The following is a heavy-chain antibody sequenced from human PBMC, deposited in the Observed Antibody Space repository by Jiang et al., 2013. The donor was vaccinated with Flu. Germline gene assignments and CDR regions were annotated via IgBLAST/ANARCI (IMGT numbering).Heavy chain of an antibody. V-gene: IGHV6-1*01. CDR1: GDSISNNVVA. D-gene: IGHD1-1*01. J-gene: IGHJ4*02. CDR3: VRDYNWAFDS. CDR2: TRYISRWLT. Sequence: SQTLSLTCVISGDSISNNVVAWNWIRQSPSRGLEWLGKTRYISRWLTEYSVSMQGRITINPDTSKNQLSLQLDSATPEDTAIYYCVRDYNWAFDSWGQGTLVTVSS.